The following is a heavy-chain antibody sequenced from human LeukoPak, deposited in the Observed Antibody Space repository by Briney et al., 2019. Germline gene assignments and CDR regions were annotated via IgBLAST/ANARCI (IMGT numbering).Heavy chain of an antibody. Sequence: GGSLRLSCVGSGFTFSSYGMHWVRQAPGKGLEWVAFMTYDGSKRPYADSVKGRFTISRDNSKNTLYLQMDGLRPEDTAVYYCAKNRRIFGRTLQRHYMDVWGKGTTVAVSS. J-gene: IGHJ6*03. D-gene: IGHD3-3*01. CDR1: GFTFSSYG. CDR3: AKNRRIFGRTLQRHYMDV. V-gene: IGHV3-30*02. CDR2: MTYDGSKR.